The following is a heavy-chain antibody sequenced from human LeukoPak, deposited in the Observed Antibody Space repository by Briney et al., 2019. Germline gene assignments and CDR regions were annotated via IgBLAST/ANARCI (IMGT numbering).Heavy chain of an antibody. CDR3: ARVRYYYGSGSYYIGYYYGMDV. Sequence: PVKVSCKASGGTFSSYAISWVRQAPGQGLEWMGGIIPIFGTANYAQKFQGRVTITADESTSTAYMELSSLRSEDTAVYYCARVRYYYGSGSYYIGYYYGMDVWGQGTTVTVSS. CDR2: IIPIFGTA. D-gene: IGHD3-10*01. J-gene: IGHJ6*02. CDR1: GGTFSSYA. V-gene: IGHV1-69*13.